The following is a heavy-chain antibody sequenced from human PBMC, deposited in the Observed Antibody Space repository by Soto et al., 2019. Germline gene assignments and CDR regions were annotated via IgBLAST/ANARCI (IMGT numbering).Heavy chain of an antibody. V-gene: IGHV3-30-3*01. Sequence: QVQLVESGGGVVQPGRSLGLSCAASGFTFSSYVMHWVRQAPGTGLEWVALISSDGSSEYYADSGRGRFTISRDTCTRTLYLQMESLRVEDAALYVGARARSPDYNYDAWKAWGQGTTVTVSS. CDR1: GFTFSSYV. J-gene: IGHJ6*02. D-gene: IGHD6-6*01. CDR3: ARARSPDYNYDAWKA. CDR2: ISSDGSSE.